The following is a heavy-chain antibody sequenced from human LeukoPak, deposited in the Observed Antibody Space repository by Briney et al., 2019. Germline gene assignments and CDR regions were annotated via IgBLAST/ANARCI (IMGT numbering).Heavy chain of an antibody. D-gene: IGHD1-26*01. CDR1: GGTFSSYA. V-gene: IGHV1-69*13. Sequence: ASVKVSCKASGGTFSSYAISWVRQAPGQGLEWMGGIIPIFGTANYAQKFQGRVTITADESTSTAYMELSRLRSDDTAVYYCARVYSGSPDAFDIWGQGTMVTVSS. CDR3: ARVYSGSPDAFDI. CDR2: IIPIFGTA. J-gene: IGHJ3*02.